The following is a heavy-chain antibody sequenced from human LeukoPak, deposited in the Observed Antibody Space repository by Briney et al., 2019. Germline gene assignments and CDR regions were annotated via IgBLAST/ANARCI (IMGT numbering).Heavy chain of an antibody. CDR2: IYTSGST. J-gene: IGHJ6*03. CDR3: ARHTMVRGVSGYYYYYMDV. D-gene: IGHD3-10*01. CDR1: GGSISSYD. V-gene: IGHV4-4*09. Sequence: SETLSLTCTVSGGSISSYDWSWIRQPPGKGLEWIGYIYTSGSTNYNPSLKSRVTISVDTSKTQFSLKLSSVTAADTAVYYCARHTMVRGVSGYYYYYMDVWGQGTTVTVSS.